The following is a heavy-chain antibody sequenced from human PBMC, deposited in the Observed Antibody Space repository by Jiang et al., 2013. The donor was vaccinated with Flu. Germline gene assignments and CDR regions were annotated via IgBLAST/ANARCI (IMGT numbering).Heavy chain of an antibody. CDR1: GYTFTSYA. CDR2: INAGNGNT. CDR3: ARKPIYGSGSYGYYYGMDV. D-gene: IGHD3-10*01. V-gene: IGHV1-3*01. Sequence: GAEVKKPGASVKVSCKASGYTFTSYAMHWVRQAPGQRLEWMGWINAGNGNTKYSQKFQGRVTITRDTSASTAYMELSSLRSEDTAVYYCARKPIYGSGSYGYYYGMDVWGQGTTVTVSS. J-gene: IGHJ6*02.